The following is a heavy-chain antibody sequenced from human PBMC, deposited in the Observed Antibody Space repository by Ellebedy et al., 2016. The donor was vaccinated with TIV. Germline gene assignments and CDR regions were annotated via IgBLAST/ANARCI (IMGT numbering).Heavy chain of an antibody. J-gene: IGHJ4*02. CDR2: TSADGSNN. Sequence: PGGSLRPSCPASASPSRTYATHWVRHALGTWLEWVAVTSADGSNNYYADSVKGRFTIHRDKSKNTPNLQMNSLRDEDTDVYYCAKDQVLTGYYSPDYWGQGTLVTVSS. CDR3: AKDQVLTGYYSPDY. D-gene: IGHD3-9*01. CDR1: ASPSRTYA. V-gene: IGHV3-30*18.